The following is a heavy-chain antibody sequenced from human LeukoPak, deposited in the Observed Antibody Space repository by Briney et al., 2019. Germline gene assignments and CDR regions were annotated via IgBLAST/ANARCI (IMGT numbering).Heavy chain of an antibody. D-gene: IGHD5-24*01. V-gene: IGHV1-2*02. Sequence: ASVKVSCKASGYTFTGYYMHWVRQAPGQGLEWMGWINPNSGGTNYAQKFQGRVTMTRDTSISTAYMELSRLRSDDTAVYFCARVAITGELYHYFGMDVWGQGTTVTVS. J-gene: IGHJ6*02. CDR3: ARVAITGELYHYFGMDV. CDR1: GYTFTGYY. CDR2: INPNSGGT.